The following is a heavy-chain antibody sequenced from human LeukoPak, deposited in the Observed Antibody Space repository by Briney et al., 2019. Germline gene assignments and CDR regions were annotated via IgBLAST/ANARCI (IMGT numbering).Heavy chain of an antibody. CDR3: ARVKAYSGYDNNYDY. D-gene: IGHD5-12*01. CDR1: GYTFTGYY. Sequence: EASVKVSCKASGYTFTGYYMHWVRQAPGQGLEWMGWINPNSGGTNYAQKFQGRVTMTRDTSISTAYMELSRLRSDDTAVYYCARVKAYSGYDNNYDYWGQGTLVTVSS. V-gene: IGHV1-2*02. J-gene: IGHJ4*02. CDR2: INPNSGGT.